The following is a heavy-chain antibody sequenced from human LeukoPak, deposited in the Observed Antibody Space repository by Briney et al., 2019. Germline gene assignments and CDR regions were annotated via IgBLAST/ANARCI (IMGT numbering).Heavy chain of an antibody. D-gene: IGHD4-11*01. J-gene: IGHJ5*02. V-gene: IGHV3-23*01. CDR2: ISGSGGST. CDR1: GFTFSSYA. Sequence: GGSLRLSCAASGFTFSSYAMSWVRQAPEKGLEWVSAISGSGGSTYYADSVKGRFTISRDNSKNTLYLQMNSLRAEDTAVYYCAKDRDYSNPRNGFDPWGQGTLVTVSS. CDR3: AKDRDYSNPRNGFDP.